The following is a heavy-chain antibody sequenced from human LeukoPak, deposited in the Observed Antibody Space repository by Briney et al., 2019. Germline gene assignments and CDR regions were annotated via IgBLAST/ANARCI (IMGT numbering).Heavy chain of an antibody. J-gene: IGHJ5*02. CDR1: GYSISNGYN. CDR3: ARTYIHFSNYFDP. V-gene: IGHV4-38-2*02. Sequence: SETLSLTCTGSGYSISNGYNWGWVRQPPGKGLECIGSISHIGSTYYNPSLESRVTISLDTSMNQFSLELRSVTAADTAVYYCARTYIHFSNYFDPWGQGTLVTVSS. CDR2: ISHIGST. D-gene: IGHD5-18*01.